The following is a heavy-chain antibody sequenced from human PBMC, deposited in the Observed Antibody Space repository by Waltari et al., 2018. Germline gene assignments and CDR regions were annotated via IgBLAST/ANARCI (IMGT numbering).Heavy chain of an antibody. V-gene: IGHV1-2*02. CDR3: ARDRTTMAARPGDY. CDR2: VNPDTGNA. CDR1: GYIFHNYY. J-gene: IGHJ4*02. D-gene: IGHD6-6*01. Sequence: QVLLVQSGAEVKKPGASVKVSCKASGYIFHNYYLHWVRQAPGQGPEWMGWVNPDTGNANYAPNFRGRVTMTWDTTINTAFMDLSGLKSADTAVYYCARDRTTMAARPGDYWGQGTLVTVSS.